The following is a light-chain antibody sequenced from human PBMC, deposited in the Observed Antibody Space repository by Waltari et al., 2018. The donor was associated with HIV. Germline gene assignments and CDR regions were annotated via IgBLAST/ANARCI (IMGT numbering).Light chain of an antibody. CDR3: QQYNDWPPLYT. CDR2: GAS. Sequence: EIVMTQSPATLSVSPGERVTLSCSASQSVSDNLAWYQQKPGQAPRLLIYGASTRATGIPARFSGSGSGTEFTLTISSLQSEDFAVYYCQQYNDWPPLYTFGQGTKVEIK. V-gene: IGKV3-15*01. J-gene: IGKJ2*01. CDR1: QSVSDN.